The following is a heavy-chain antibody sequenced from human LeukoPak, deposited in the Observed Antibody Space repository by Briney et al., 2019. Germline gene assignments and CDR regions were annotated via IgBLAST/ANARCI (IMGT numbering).Heavy chain of an antibody. CDR3: AREGYSSGWQEYYFDY. V-gene: IGHV1-2*04. J-gene: IGHJ4*02. CDR2: INPNSGGT. Sequence: ASVKVSCKASGYTFTGYYMHWVRQAPGQGLEWMGWINPNSGGTNYAQKFQGWVTMTRDTSISTAYMELSRLRSDDTAVYYCAREGYSSGWQEYYFDYWGQGTLVTVSS. D-gene: IGHD6-19*01. CDR1: GYTFTGYY.